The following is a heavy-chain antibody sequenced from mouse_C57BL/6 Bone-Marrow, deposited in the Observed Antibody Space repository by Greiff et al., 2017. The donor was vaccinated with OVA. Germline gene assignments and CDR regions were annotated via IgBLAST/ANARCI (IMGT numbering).Heavy chain of an antibody. J-gene: IGHJ2*01. CDR2: IWSGGST. CDR3: ARQEGDY. CDR1: GFSLTSYG. Sequence: VQLQESGPGLVQPSQSLSITCTVSGFSLTSYGVHWVRQSPGKGLEWLGVIWSGGSTDYNAAFISRLSISKDNSKSQVFFKMNSLQADDTAIYYCARQEGDYWGQGTTLTVSS. V-gene: IGHV2-2*01.